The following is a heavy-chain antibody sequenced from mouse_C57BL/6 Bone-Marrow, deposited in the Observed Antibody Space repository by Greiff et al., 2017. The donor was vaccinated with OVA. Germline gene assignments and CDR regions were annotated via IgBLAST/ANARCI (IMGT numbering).Heavy chain of an antibody. D-gene: IGHD1-1*02. CDR1: GFTFSDYG. V-gene: IGHV5-17*01. Sequence: EVMLVESGGGLVKPGGSLKLSCAASGFTFSDYGMHWVRQAPEKGLEWVAYISSGSSTIYYADTVKGRFTISRDNAKNTLFLQMTILRSEDTAMYDCARRWWVGGYYFDFWGQGTTLTVSS. CDR2: ISSGSSTI. CDR3: ARRWWVGGYYFDF. J-gene: IGHJ2*01.